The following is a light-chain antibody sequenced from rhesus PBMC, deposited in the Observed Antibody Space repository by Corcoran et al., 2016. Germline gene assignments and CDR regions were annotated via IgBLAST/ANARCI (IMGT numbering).Light chain of an antibody. CDR2: YAS. CDR3: HQYYDVPYS. J-gene: IGKJ2*01. V-gene: IGKV1-19*01. Sequence: DIQMTQSPSSLSASVGDRVTIACHASQDISSWLAWYQQKQGKAPKPLIYYASTLQSGVPSRFIASGSGTDFTLTISGLQPEDFATYFCHQYYDVPYSFGRGTKGDIK. CDR1: QDISSW.